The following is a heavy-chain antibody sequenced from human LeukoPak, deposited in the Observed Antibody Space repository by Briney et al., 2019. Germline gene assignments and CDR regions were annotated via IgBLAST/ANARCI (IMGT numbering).Heavy chain of an antibody. CDR3: ARQRGKMRYFDFVALDY. CDR2: INHSGST. V-gene: IGHV4-34*01. CDR1: GGSFSGYY. J-gene: IGHJ4*02. D-gene: IGHD3-9*01. Sequence: SETLSLTCVVYGGSFSGYYWSWIRQPPGKGLEWMGEINHSGSTNYNPSLKSRVTISIDTSNNQFFLKLNSVTAADTAVYYCARQRGKMRYFDFVALDYWGQGTLVAVSS.